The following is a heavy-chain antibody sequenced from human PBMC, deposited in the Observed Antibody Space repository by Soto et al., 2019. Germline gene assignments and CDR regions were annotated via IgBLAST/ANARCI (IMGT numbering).Heavy chain of an antibody. Sequence: QVQLQQWGAGLLRPSETLSLTCAVHGGSFSGYYWTWIRQPPGKGLEWIGDINHSGSTNYNSSLKSRVTISVDTSKNQLSLKVRSVTAADTAVYYCAREEVPQWFTRGYYGMDVWGQGTTVTVSS. CDR3: AREEVPQWFTRGYYGMDV. D-gene: IGHD2-2*01. CDR1: GGSFSGYY. V-gene: IGHV4-34*01. J-gene: IGHJ6*02. CDR2: INHSGST.